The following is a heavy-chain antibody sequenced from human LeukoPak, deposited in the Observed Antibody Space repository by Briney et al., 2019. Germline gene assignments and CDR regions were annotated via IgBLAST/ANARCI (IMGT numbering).Heavy chain of an antibody. Sequence: GGSLRLSCVASGFMFSDHAFHWVRQSPDKGLEWVALLGSDGSKKYYADSVQGRFTVSRENSKNTLFLQMNTLRADDTAVYFCARQMTSTRLFDSWGQGTLVTVSS. CDR2: LGSDGSKK. D-gene: IGHD5/OR15-5a*01. V-gene: IGHV3-30*04. CDR1: GFMFSDHA. J-gene: IGHJ4*02. CDR3: ARQMTSTRLFDS.